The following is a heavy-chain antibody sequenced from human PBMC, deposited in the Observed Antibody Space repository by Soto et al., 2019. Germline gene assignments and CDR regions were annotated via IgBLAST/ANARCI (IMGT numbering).Heavy chain of an antibody. CDR1: GGTFSSYA. CDR2: IIPIFGTA. J-gene: IGHJ6*04. CDR3: ERPDDAEYSSSQRYLFYYYGMDV. Sequence: QVQLVQSGAEVKKPGSSVKVSCKASGGTFSSYAISWVRQAPGQGLEWMGGIIPIFGTANYAQKFQGRVTITADEPTSTAYRAQSSRRSENTAVYNWERPDDAEYSSSQRYLFYYYGMDVWGKGTMVTFSS. D-gene: IGHD6-13*01. V-gene: IGHV1-69*01.